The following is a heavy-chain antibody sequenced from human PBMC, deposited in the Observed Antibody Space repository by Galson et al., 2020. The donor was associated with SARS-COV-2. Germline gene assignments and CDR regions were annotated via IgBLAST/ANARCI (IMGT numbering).Heavy chain of an antibody. J-gene: IGHJ3*02. D-gene: IGHD3-9*01. CDR2: IYTSGST. V-gene: IGHV4-61*02. CDR3: ARLAYDILTGYAFDI. Sequence: SETLSLTCTVSGGSISSGSYYWSWIRQPAGKGLEWIGRIYTSGSTNYNPSLKSRVTISVDTSKNQFSLKLSSVTAADTAVYYCARLAYDILTGYAFDIWGQGTMVTVSS. CDR1: GGSISSGSYY.